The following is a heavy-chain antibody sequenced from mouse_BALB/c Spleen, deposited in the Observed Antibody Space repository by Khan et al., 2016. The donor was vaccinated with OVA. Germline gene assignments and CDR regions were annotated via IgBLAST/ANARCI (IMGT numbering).Heavy chain of an antibody. CDR3: ATSYFYGYYFDY. J-gene: IGHJ2*01. CDR1: GFTFSSYG. Sequence: EVELVESGGGLVQPGGSRKLSCAASGFTFSSYGMHWVRQAPEKGLEWIAYISGDSNTIYYADTVKGRITISRDNPKNTLFQQMTSLMSEDAARYYCATSYFYGYYFDYWGPGTPLTVSS. CDR2: ISGDSNTI. V-gene: IGHV5-17*02. D-gene: IGHD1-1*01.